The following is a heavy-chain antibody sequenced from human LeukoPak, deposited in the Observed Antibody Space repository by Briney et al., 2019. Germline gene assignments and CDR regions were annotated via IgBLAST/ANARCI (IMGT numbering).Heavy chain of an antibody. V-gene: IGHV3-23*01. J-gene: IGHJ5*02. D-gene: IGHD1-1*01. CDR2: ISGSGGGT. CDR1: GFTFSSYA. Sequence: GGSLRLSCAASGFTFSSYAMSWVRQAPGKGLEWVPAISGSGGGTYYADSVKGRFTISRDNSKDSLYLQMNSLRAEDTAVYYCAKDLVAGTTAWGQGTLVTVSS. CDR3: AKDLVAGTTA.